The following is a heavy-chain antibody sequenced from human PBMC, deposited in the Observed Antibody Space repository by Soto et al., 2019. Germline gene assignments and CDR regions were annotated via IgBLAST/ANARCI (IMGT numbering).Heavy chain of an antibody. CDR1: GDSISSHY. J-gene: IGHJ4*02. V-gene: IGHV4-59*11. CDR2: GST. CDR3: ARYTAVADPYYFDY. D-gene: IGHD6-19*01. Sequence: PSETLSLTCTVSGDSISSHYWSWIRQPPGKGLEWIGFGSTKYNPSLKSRIRISVDTSKNQFSLNLTSATAADTAVYYCARYTAVADPYYFDYWGQGTLVTVSS.